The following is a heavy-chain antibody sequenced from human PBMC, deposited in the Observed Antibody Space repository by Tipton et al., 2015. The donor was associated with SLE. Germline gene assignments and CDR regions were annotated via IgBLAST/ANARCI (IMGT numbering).Heavy chain of an antibody. V-gene: IGHV4-31*03. D-gene: IGHD5-12*01. CDR3: ARDRSRGYGSFDD. J-gene: IGHJ4*02. Sequence: TLSLTCTVSGGSVSSVGYYWSWIRLQPGKGLEWIGYIYYIGSGSTSYNPSLKSRLTISVDTSKNQFSLKLSSVTAADTAVYYCARDRSRGYGSFDDWGQETLVTVSS. CDR2: IYYIGSGST. CDR1: GGSVSSVGYY.